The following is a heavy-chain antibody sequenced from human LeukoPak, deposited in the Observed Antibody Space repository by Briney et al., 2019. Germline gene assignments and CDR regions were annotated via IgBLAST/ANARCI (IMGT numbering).Heavy chain of an antibody. CDR3: ARDPGYCSGGSCGNFDY. V-gene: IGHV4-4*02. J-gene: IGHJ4*02. Sequence: SETLSLTCGVSGGSITTTNYWTWVRQPPGKGLEWIGEVNLQGSTNYNPSLMGRVAISVDMSENHISLQLTSVTAADTAVYYCARDPGYCSGGSCGNFDYWGQGTLVTVSA. CDR1: GGSITTTNY. D-gene: IGHD2-15*01. CDR2: VNLQGST.